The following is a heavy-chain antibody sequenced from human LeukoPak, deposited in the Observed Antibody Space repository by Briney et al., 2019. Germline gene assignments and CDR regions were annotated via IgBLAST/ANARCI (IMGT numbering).Heavy chain of an antibody. CDR3: ARVSIGWYSFDY. Sequence: GGSLRLSCAASGFTFSTYWMHWVRQTPGKGLVWVSRINPDGTTTSYADSVKGRFTISRDNAKDTVYLQMNSLRAEDTAVYYCARVSIGWYSFDYWGQGTLVTVSS. CDR1: GFTFSTYW. D-gene: IGHD6-19*01. CDR2: INPDGTTT. V-gene: IGHV3-74*01. J-gene: IGHJ4*02.